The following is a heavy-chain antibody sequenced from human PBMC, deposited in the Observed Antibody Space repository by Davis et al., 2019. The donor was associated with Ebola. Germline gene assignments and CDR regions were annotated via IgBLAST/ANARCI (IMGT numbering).Heavy chain of an antibody. Sequence: GESLKISCAASGFTFSNAWMNWVRQAPGKGLEWVGRIKSKTDGGTTDYAAPVKGRFTISRDDSKNTLYLQMNSLKTEDTAVYYCTTDIMITFGGVIVKGFDYWGQGTLVTVSS. J-gene: IGHJ4*02. CDR1: GFTFSNAW. CDR3: TTDIMITFGGVIVKGFDY. D-gene: IGHD3-16*02. CDR2: IKSKTDGGTT. V-gene: IGHV3-15*07.